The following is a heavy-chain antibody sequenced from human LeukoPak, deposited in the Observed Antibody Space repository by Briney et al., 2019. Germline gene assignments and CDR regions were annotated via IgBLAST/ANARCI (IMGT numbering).Heavy chain of an antibody. CDR1: GFTFSDYY. CDR2: ISSSGSTI. J-gene: IGHJ4*02. Sequence: RLSCAASGFTFSDYYMSWIRQAPGKGLEWVSYISSSGSTIYYAGSVKGRFTISRDNAKNSLYLQMNRLRPEDAAVYYCAKAPVTTCRGAYCYPFDYWGQGTLVTVSS. D-gene: IGHD2-21*01. CDR3: AKAPVTTCRGAYCYPFDY. V-gene: IGHV3-11*01.